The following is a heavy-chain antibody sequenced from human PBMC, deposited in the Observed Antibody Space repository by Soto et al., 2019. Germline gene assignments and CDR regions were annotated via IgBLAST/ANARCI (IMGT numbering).Heavy chain of an antibody. J-gene: IGHJ4*02. V-gene: IGHV1-69*12. CDR1: GGTFSSYA. D-gene: IGHD3-16*02. CDR3: ARWGDYDSFWGVYRYGYFDY. CDR2: IIPIFGTA. Sequence: QVQLVQSGAEVKKPGSSVKVSCKASGGTFSSYAISWVRQAPGQGLEWMGGIIPIFGTANYAQKFQGRVTIPADEPTSTAYRGVSSLGLGATAVYYWARWGDYDSFWGVYRYGYFDYWGKGTLVTVSS.